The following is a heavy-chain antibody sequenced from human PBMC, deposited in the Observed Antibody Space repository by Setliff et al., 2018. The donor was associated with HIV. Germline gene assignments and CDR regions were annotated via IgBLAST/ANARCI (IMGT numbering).Heavy chain of an antibody. V-gene: IGHV1-3*04. CDR1: GYTFSNFG. D-gene: IGHD3-10*01. CDR3: ARGYFGSRGFGFQH. CDR2: INSGYGNT. J-gene: IGHJ1*01. Sequence: ASVKVSCKASGYTFSNFGVHWVRQAPGQRPEWMGWINSGYGNTKYSQEFQGRVTVTRDTTASTVYMELRSLRTEDTAVYYCARGYFGSRGFGFQHWGQGTAVTVPQ.